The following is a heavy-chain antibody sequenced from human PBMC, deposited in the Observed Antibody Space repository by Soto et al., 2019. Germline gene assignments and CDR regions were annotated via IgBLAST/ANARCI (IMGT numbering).Heavy chain of an antibody. Sequence: EVQLLESGGGLVQPGGSLRLSCAASGFTFSSSAMSWVRQAPGKGLEWVSAITGSGGNTFYADSVKGRFTISRDNSKNTLHLQMNSLRAEETAVYYCAKRTSGGTYACDIWGQGTMVTVSS. V-gene: IGHV3-23*01. CDR2: ITGSGGNT. J-gene: IGHJ3*02. CDR1: GFTFSSSA. D-gene: IGHD6-25*01. CDR3: AKRTSGGTYACDI.